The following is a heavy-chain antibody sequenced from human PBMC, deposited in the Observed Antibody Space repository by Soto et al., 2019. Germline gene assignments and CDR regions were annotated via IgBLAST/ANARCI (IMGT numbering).Heavy chain of an antibody. CDR3: AQDYCSSTSCYTLGVFDI. Sequence: PGGSLRLSCAASGFIFSSYAMRWVRQAPGKGLEWLSSISGSGDTTDYADSVKGRFTISRDNSKNTLYLQMNSLRAEDTAVYYCAQDYCSSTSCYTLGVFDIWGQGTMVTVSS. J-gene: IGHJ3*02. V-gene: IGHV3-23*01. CDR2: ISGSGDTT. D-gene: IGHD2-2*02. CDR1: GFIFSSYA.